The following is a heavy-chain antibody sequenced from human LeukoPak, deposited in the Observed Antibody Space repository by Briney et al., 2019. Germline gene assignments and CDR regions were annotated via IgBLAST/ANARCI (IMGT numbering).Heavy chain of an antibody. CDR1: GCSFTSYW. V-gene: IGHV5-51*01. CDR3: ARLRRSGSSRSHRDWFDP. D-gene: IGHD1-26*01. CDR2: IYPGDSDT. J-gene: IGHJ5*02. Sequence: GGALQISCWGGGCSFTSYWMGWGRRMPGKGLEGMGIIYPGDSDTRYSPSFQGQVTISADKSISTAYLQWSSLKASDTAMYYCARLRRSGSSRSHRDWFDPWGQGTLVTVSS.